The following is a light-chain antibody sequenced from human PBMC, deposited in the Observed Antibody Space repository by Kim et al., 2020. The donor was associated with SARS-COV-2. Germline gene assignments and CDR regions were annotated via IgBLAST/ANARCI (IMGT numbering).Light chain of an antibody. CDR2: DAS. Sequence: EIVLTQSPATLSLSPGERATLSCRASQSVSNYLAWYQQKPGQAPRLLMYDASNRATGIPARFSGSGFGTDFTLTISSLEPEDFAVYYCQQRGNRYSFGQGTKLEI. J-gene: IGKJ2*03. CDR1: QSVSNY. CDR3: QQRGNRYS. V-gene: IGKV3-11*01.